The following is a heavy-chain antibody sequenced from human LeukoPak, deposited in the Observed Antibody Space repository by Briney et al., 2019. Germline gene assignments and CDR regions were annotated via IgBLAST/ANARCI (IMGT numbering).Heavy chain of an antibody. V-gene: IGHV3-9*01. CDR2: ISWNSGGI. CDR3: AKEIGAAAENYFDY. Sequence: AGGSLRLSCAASGFTFDDYAMHWVRQAPGKGLEWVSGISWNSGGIGYADSVKGRFTISRDNAKNSLYLQMNSLRAEDTALYYCAKEIGAAAENYFDYWGQGTLVTVSS. D-gene: IGHD6-13*01. J-gene: IGHJ4*02. CDR1: GFTFDDYA.